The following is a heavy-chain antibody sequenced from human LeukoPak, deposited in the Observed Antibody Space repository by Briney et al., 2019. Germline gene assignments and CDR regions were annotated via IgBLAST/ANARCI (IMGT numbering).Heavy chain of an antibody. J-gene: IGHJ4*02. D-gene: IGHD2-15*01. Sequence: GGSRSLSGAAPGFTFSSYALSWFGQAPGRGREGVSAIIGGGGSTYYADSVKGRFTISRDNSKNTLYLQMNSLRAEDTAVYYCVNVVPAAIVVVAARPFDYWGQGTLVTVSS. CDR1: GFTFSSYA. CDR2: IIGGGGST. V-gene: IGHV3-23*01. CDR3: VNVVPAAIVVVAARPFDY.